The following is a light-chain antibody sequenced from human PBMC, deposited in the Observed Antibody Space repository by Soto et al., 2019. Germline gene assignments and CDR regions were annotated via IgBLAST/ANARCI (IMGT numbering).Light chain of an antibody. Sequence: DIVMTQSPDSLDVSLGERVTINCKSSQSVLYSSNNRNYLAWFQQKPGQPPKLLIYWASTRESGVPDRFSGSGSGTDFTLTISGLQAEDVAVYYCQQYYNTPLTFGGGTKVDIK. CDR3: QQYYNTPLT. CDR2: WAS. J-gene: IGKJ4*01. V-gene: IGKV4-1*01. CDR1: QSVLYSSNNRNY.